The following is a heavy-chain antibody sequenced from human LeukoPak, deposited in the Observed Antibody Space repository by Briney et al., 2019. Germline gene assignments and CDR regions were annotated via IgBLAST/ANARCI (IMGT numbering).Heavy chain of an antibody. D-gene: IGHD3-10*01. CDR2: IIPIFGIA. CDR1: GGTFSSYA. V-gene: IGHV1-69*10. CDR3: ARYYYYGSGSYYNSDYYYYGMDV. Sequence: ASVKVSCKASGGTFSSYAISWVRQAPRQGLEWMGGIIPIFGIANYAQKFQGRVTITADKSTSTAYMELSSLRSEDTAVYYCARYYYYGSGSYYNSDYYYYGMDVWGKGTTVTVSS. J-gene: IGHJ6*04.